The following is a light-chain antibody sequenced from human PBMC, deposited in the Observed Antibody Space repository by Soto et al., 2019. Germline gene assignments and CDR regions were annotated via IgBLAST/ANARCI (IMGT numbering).Light chain of an antibody. CDR3: QKYNDWPIT. CDR1: QSVSTS. CDR2: GAS. J-gene: IGKJ5*01. V-gene: IGKV3-15*01. Sequence: EIVMTQSPANLSVSPGERATLSCRASQSVSTSLAWYQQKPGQAPRHLIYGASTRATGIPARFSGSGSGTEFTLTISSLQSEDVAVYYCQKYNDWPITFGQGTRLEIK.